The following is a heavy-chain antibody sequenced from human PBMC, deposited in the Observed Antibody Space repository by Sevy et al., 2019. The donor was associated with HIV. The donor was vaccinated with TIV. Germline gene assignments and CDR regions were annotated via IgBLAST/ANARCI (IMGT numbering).Heavy chain of an antibody. D-gene: IGHD1-26*01. V-gene: IGHV3-7*01. Sequence: GGSLRLSCAASGFSFSAYWMNCVRQAPGKGLEWVANIKPDGSDKHYVDSAEGRFTISRDNAKNSLYLQMNSLRVEDTAMYYCAQETFGRFDSWGQGTLVTVSS. CDR2: IKPDGSDK. CDR3: AQETFGRFDS. J-gene: IGHJ4*02. CDR1: GFSFSAYW.